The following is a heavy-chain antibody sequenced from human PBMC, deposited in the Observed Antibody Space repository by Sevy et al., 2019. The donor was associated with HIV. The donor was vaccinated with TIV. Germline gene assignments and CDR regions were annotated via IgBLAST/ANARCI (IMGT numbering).Heavy chain of an antibody. J-gene: IGHJ6*02. Sequence: GGSLRLSCAASGFAFSNYYAMYWVRQAPGKGLKWVALISYDGNDKYYVDSVKGRFTISRDNFKNTLYLQMNSLTAEDTAVYYCARPRANYVDNYFFYAMDDWGQGTTVTVSS. CDR2: ISYDGNDK. CDR3: ARPRANYVDNYFFYAMDD. CDR1: GFAFSNYYA. V-gene: IGHV3-30-3*01. D-gene: IGHD4-17*01.